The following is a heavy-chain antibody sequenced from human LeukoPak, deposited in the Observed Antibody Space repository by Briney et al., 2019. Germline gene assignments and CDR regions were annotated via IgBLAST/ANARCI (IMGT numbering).Heavy chain of an antibody. Sequence: GGSLRLSCAASGFTLNTYWMHWVRQGPGKGLVWVSRIISDGSSRSYADSVKGRFTISRDNAKNTLYLQMNSLRADDTALYYCAKDRAYPNDVFDIWGQGTMVTVS. J-gene: IGHJ3*02. CDR2: IISDGSSR. V-gene: IGHV3-74*01. D-gene: IGHD2-21*01. CDR1: GFTLNTYW. CDR3: AKDRAYPNDVFDI.